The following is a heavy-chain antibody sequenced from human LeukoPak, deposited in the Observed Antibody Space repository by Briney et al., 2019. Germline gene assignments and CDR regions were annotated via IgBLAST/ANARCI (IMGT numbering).Heavy chain of an antibody. Sequence: SETLSLTCAVYGGSFTTYYLNWIRQPPGKGLEWIGEIDHNGYTQYNPSLKSRVTISVDSSKKQFSLKLSSVTAADTAVYYCARLGPLRPRGYFDYWGQGTLVTVSS. CDR2: IDHNGYT. V-gene: IGHV4-34*01. J-gene: IGHJ4*02. CDR3: ARLGPLRPRGYFDY. D-gene: IGHD1-26*01. CDR1: GGSFTTYY.